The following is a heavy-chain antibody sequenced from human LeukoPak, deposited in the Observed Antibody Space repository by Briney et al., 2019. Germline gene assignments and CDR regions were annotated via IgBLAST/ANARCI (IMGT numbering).Heavy chain of an antibody. CDR1: GFTFSSYD. J-gene: IGHJ4*02. V-gene: IGHV3-23*01. D-gene: IGHD5-12*01. Sequence: GGSLRLSCAASGFTFSSYDMSWVRQAPGKGLEWVSAITATSSSTHDADSVKGRFTISRDNSKNTLYLQMNSLRAEDTAVYYCAKEFKWLLNYFDYWGQGTLVTVSS. CDR3: AKEFKWLLNYFDY. CDR2: ITATSSST.